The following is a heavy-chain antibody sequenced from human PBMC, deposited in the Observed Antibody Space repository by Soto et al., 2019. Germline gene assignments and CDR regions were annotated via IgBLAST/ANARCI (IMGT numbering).Heavy chain of an antibody. Sequence: QVQLQQWGAGLLKPSETLSLTCAVYGGSFSPYFWSWIRQPPGKGLEWIGEINHSGSTNYNPSLTGRATLSVEPSKNQVSLKLTSGNAADTAVYYCARLASGWQYYYFDFWGRGTPVTVSS. J-gene: IGHJ2*01. D-gene: IGHD6-19*01. V-gene: IGHV4-34*01. CDR1: GGSFSPYF. CDR3: ARLASGWQYYYFDF. CDR2: INHSGST.